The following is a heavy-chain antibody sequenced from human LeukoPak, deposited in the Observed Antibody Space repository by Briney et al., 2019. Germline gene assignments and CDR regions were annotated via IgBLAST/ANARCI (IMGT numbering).Heavy chain of an antibody. CDR1: GYSFTTYW. CDR3: AISRGFGMVTPFDY. D-gene: IGHD3-3*01. Sequence: GESLKISCKGSGYSFTTYWIAWVRQMPEKGLEWMGIIYPGDSNTRYSPSFQGQVTISADKSISTAYLQWSSLKASDTAMYYCAISRGFGMVTPFDYWGQGTLVTVSS. V-gene: IGHV5-51*01. CDR2: IYPGDSNT. J-gene: IGHJ4*02.